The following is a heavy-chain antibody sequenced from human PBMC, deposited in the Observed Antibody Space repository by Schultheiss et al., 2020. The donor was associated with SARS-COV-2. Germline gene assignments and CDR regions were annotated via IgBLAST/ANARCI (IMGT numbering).Heavy chain of an antibody. D-gene: IGHD4-17*01. CDR1: GFSLSTSGMC. Sequence: SGPTLVKPTQTLTLTCTFSGFSLSTSGMCVSWIRQPPGKALEWLARIDWDDDKYYSTSLKTRLIISKDTSKNQVVLTMTNMDPVDTATYYCARIVYGENYFDYWGQGTLVTVSS. V-gene: IGHV2-70*11. CDR2: IDWDDDK. CDR3: ARIVYGENYFDY. J-gene: IGHJ4*02.